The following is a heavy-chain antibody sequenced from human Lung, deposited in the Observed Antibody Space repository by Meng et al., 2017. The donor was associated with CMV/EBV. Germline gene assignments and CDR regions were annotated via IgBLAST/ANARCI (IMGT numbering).Heavy chain of an antibody. CDR3: AKDVAAPTQPYYYYYGMDV. CDR1: GFTFSSYV. Sequence: GGSXRLXCAASGFTFSSYVMHWVRQAPGKGLEWVAVIWYDGSNKYYADSVKGRFTISRDNSKNTLYMQMNSLRAEDTAVYYCAKDVAAPTQPYYYYYGMDVWXQGTXVTV. V-gene: IGHV3-33*06. D-gene: IGHD6-6*01. CDR2: IWYDGSNK. J-gene: IGHJ6*02.